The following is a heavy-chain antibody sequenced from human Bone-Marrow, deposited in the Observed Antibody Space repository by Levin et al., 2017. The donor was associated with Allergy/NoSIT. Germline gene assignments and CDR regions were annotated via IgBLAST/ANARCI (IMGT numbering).Heavy chain of an antibody. CDR1: GFRFSYYG. Sequence: PGESLKISCAGSGFRFSYYGMHWVRQAPGKGLEWVAVMSYDGTMRYYADSVKGRFTVSRDNSKNTFFLQMNSLRAEDTAVYYCAKNLVAHCSGGSCYSYYYYYYFDVWGKGTTVTVSS. CDR3: AKNLVAHCSGGSCYSYYYYYYFDV. CDR2: MSYDGTMR. V-gene: IGHV3-30*18. J-gene: IGHJ6*03. D-gene: IGHD2-15*01.